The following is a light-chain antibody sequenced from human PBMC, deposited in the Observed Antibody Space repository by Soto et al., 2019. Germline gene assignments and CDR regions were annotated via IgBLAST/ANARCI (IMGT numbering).Light chain of an antibody. V-gene: IGKV1-39*01. CDR2: AAS. Sequence: DIQMTQSPSSLSASIGDRVTITCRASETINKYLNWYQQKPGKPPKLLIYAASSLQSWVPSRFTGSGSGTDFTLTISSLQPEDFATYYCQQSYTSWWTFGQGTKVDIK. J-gene: IGKJ1*01. CDR1: ETINKY. CDR3: QQSYTSWWT.